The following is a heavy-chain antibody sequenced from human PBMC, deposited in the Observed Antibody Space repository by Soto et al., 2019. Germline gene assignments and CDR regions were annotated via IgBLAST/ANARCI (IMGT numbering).Heavy chain of an antibody. Sequence: AGGSLRLSCAASGFTFSSYAMHWVRQAPGKGLEWVAVISYDGSNKYYADSVKGRFTISRDNSKNTLYLQMNSLRAEDTAVYYCARAAPITVTTAYYYGMDVWGQGTTVTVSS. V-gene: IGHV3-30-3*01. CDR2: ISYDGSNK. CDR1: GFTFSSYA. J-gene: IGHJ6*02. D-gene: IGHD4-4*01. CDR3: ARAAPITVTTAYYYGMDV.